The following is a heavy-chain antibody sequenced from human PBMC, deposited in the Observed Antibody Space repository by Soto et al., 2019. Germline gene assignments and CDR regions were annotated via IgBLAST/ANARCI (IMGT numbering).Heavy chain of an antibody. CDR3: ARTYYYDSSGYPFDY. CDR2: ISAYNGNT. D-gene: IGHD3-22*01. V-gene: IGHV1-18*01. CDR1: GYSFTSYG. Sequence: PGESLKISCKGSGYSFTSYGISLVRQAPGQGLEWMGWISAYNGNTNYAQKLQGRVTMTTDTSTSTAYMELRSLRSDDTAVYYCARTYYYDSSGYPFDYWGQGTLVTVSS. J-gene: IGHJ4*02.